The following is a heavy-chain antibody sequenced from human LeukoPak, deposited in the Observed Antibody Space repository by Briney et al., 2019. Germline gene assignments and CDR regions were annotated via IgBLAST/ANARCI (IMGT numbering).Heavy chain of an antibody. V-gene: IGHV4-4*07. CDR1: GGSISSYY. Sequence: PSETLSLTCTVSGGSISSYYWSWIRQPAGKGLEWIGRIYTSGSTNYNPSLKSRVTISVDTSKNQFSLKLSSVTAADTAVYYCARGRVIAAAGNVDFYYYYYMDVWGKGTTVTISS. CDR3: ARGRVIAAAGNVDFYYYYYMDV. CDR2: IYTSGST. D-gene: IGHD6-13*01. J-gene: IGHJ6*03.